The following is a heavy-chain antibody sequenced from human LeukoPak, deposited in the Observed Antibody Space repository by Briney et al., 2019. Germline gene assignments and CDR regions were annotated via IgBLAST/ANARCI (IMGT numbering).Heavy chain of an antibody. Sequence: GRSLRLSCAASGFTFSSYAMHWVRQAPGKGLEWVALISYDGSGQYYTESVKGRFTISRDNSKNTLYLQMNSLRAEDTAVYYCAKGLQLWAPIDYWGQGTLVTVSS. CDR1: GFTFSSYA. J-gene: IGHJ4*02. CDR2: ISYDGSGQ. V-gene: IGHV3-30-3*01. D-gene: IGHD5-18*01. CDR3: AKGLQLWAPIDY.